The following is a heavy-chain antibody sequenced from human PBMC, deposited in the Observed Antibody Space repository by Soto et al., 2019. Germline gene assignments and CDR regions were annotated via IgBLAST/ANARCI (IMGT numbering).Heavy chain of an antibody. V-gene: IGHV3-53*04. Sequence: EVQLVESGGGLVQPGGSLRLSCAASGFTVSSNYMSWVRQAPGKGLEWVSVIYSGGSTYYADSVKGRFTISRHNSKNTLYIQMNRLSAADTAVYYWARGTYCSGGSCYWGGYFQNWGQGTLVPVSS. CDR1: GFTVSSNY. J-gene: IGHJ1*01. CDR2: IYSGGST. D-gene: IGHD2-15*01. CDR3: ARGTYCSGGSCYWGGYFQN.